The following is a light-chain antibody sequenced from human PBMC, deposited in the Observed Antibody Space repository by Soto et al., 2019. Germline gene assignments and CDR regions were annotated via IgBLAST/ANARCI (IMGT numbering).Light chain of an antibody. CDR2: GNI. Sequence: SVLTQPPSVSGAPGQRVTISCTGSSSNIGAGYDVHWYQQLPGTAPKLLIYGNINRPSGVPDRFSGSQSGTSASLAITGLQAEDETDYYCQSYDSSLIYVFGTGTKVTVL. V-gene: IGLV1-40*01. J-gene: IGLJ1*01. CDR3: QSYDSSLIYV. CDR1: SSNIGAGYD.